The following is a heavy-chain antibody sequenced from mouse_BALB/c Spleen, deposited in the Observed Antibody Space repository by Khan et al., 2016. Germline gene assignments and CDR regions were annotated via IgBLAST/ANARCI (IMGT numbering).Heavy chain of an antibody. D-gene: IGHD2-3*01. CDR2: ISYSGST. CDR3: ARWGYDGYYLDY. Sequence: EVQLVESGPGLVKPSQSLSLTCTVTGYSITSDYAWNWIRQFPGNKLEWMGYISYSGSTSYNPSLKSRISITRDTSKNQFFLQLNSVTTEDTATYYCARWGYDGYYLDYWGQGTTLTVSS. CDR1: GYSITSDYA. J-gene: IGHJ2*01. V-gene: IGHV3-2*02.